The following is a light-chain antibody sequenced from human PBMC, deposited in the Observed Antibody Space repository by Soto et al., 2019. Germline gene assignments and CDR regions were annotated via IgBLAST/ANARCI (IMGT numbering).Light chain of an antibody. Sequence: EIVLTQSPGTLSLSPGERATLSCRASQSVSNSYLAWYQQKPGQAPRLLIYGAYSRATGIPDRFSGSGSGTDFTLTISRLEPEDFAVYYCQQYGGSTPFNFGPGTKVDIK. CDR1: QSVSNSY. V-gene: IGKV3-20*01. J-gene: IGKJ3*01. CDR2: GAY. CDR3: QQYGGSTPFN.